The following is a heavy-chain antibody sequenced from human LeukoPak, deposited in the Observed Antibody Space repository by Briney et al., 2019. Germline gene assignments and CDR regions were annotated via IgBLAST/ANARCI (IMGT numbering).Heavy chain of an antibody. V-gene: IGHV3-23*01. D-gene: IGHD5-24*01. CDR3: AKVQEMDTILPPFHY. CDR2: IGGSGGTT. J-gene: IGHJ4*02. CDR1: GFIFSNYA. Sequence: GGSLRLSCAASGFIFSNYAMSWVRQAPGKGLEWVSAIGGSGGTTFYADSVKGRFTISRDNSKNTLYLKVNSLRAANTAIYYCAKVQEMDTILPPFHYWGQGTLVTVSS.